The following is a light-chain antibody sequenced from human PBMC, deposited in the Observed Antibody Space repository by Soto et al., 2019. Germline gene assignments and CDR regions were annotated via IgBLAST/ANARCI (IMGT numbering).Light chain of an antibody. Sequence: QSALTQPASVSGSPGQSITISCTGTSSDVGSYNLVSWYQQQPGKAPKLMIYEGSKRPSGVSNRFSGSKSGNTASLTISGLQAEDEADCYCCSYADSSTLVFGGGTQLTVL. CDR3: CSYADSSTLV. J-gene: IGLJ2*01. V-gene: IGLV2-23*01. CDR2: EGS. CDR1: SSDVGSYNL.